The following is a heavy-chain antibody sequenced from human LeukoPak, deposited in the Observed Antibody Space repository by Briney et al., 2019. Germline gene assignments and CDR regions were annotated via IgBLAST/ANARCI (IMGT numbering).Heavy chain of an antibody. CDR2: IYYSGST. CDR1: GGSISSGGYY. V-gene: IGHV4-31*03. J-gene: IGHJ4*02. CDR3: PRGGSYQKVFDY. Sequence: PSETLSLTCTVSGGSISSGGYYWSWIRQHPGRGLEWIGYIYYSGSTYYNPSLKSRVTISVDTSKNQFSLKLSSVTAADTAVYYCPRGGSYQKVFDYWGQGTLVTVSS. D-gene: IGHD3-16*01.